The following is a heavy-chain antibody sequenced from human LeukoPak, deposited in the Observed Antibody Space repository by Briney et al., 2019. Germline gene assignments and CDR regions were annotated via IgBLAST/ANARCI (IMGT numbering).Heavy chain of an antibody. CDR3: AKDLAGYSNDRDFGMDV. D-gene: IGHD4-11*01. Sequence: GGSLRLSCAASGFVFSSYGMHWVRQAPGKGLEWVSVISYDGGNEYFTGSVKGRFTISRDNSKNTLYLQMNSLGAEDTALYHCAKDLAGYSNDRDFGMDVWGQGTTVTVSS. V-gene: IGHV3-30*18. CDR1: GFVFSSYG. CDR2: ISYDGGNE. J-gene: IGHJ6*02.